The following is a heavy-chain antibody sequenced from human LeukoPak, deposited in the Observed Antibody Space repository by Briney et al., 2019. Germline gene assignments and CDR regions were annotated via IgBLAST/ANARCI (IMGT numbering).Heavy chain of an antibody. J-gene: IGHJ4*02. CDR2: IWYDGGNK. V-gene: IGHV3-33*01. Sequence: ERCLRLSRAVSGFTFSTYNMHWVRQAPGTGLEWAAVIWYDGGNKYYAAPVKGRFTISRDNSKNTLHLQMNSLRVEDTAVYYCARAPYSYSYRPPPDYWGQGTLVTVSS. CDR1: GFTFSTYN. D-gene: IGHD6-6*01. CDR3: ARAPYSYSYRPPPDY.